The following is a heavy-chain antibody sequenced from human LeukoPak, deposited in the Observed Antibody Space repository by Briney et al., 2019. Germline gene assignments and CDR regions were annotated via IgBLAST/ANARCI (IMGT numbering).Heavy chain of an antibody. CDR1: GYTFTSYD. CDR2: MNPNSGNT. V-gene: IGHV1-8*01. D-gene: IGHD6-19*01. J-gene: IGHJ4*02. CDR3: ASPDSSGWYYFDY. Sequence: GASVKVSCKASGYTFTSYDINWVRQATGQGLEWMGWMNPNSGNTGYAQKFQGRVTMTRNTSISTAYMELSSLRSEDTAVYYCASPDSSGWYYFDYWGQGTLVTVSS.